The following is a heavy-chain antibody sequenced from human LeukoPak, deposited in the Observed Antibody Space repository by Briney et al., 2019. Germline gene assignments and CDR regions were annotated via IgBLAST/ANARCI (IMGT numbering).Heavy chain of an antibody. J-gene: IGHJ2*01. CDR3: ARVRFPYWYFDL. CDR1: GYIFTNYG. CDR2: ISTYNGHT. Sequence: GASVKVSCKASGYIFTNYGISWVRQAPGHGLEWMGWISTYNGHTNYAQKLQGRVTITTDTSTSTAYMDLRSLRTDDTAVYYCARVRFPYWYFDLWGRGTLLTVSS. V-gene: IGHV1-18*01.